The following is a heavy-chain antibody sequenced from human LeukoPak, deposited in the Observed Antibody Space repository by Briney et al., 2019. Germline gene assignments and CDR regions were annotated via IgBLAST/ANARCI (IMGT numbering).Heavy chain of an antibody. V-gene: IGHV4-59*12. CDR1: GDSIATYY. CDR3: ARNKGSSWIDY. J-gene: IGHJ4*02. D-gene: IGHD6-13*01. Sequence: SETLSLTCSVSGDSIATYYWSWIRQPPGKGLEWIGYISYSGSPYYNPSLKSRVTMSVDTSKNQFSLKLSSVTAVDTAVYYCARNKGSSWIDYWGQGTLVTVSS. CDR2: ISYSGSP.